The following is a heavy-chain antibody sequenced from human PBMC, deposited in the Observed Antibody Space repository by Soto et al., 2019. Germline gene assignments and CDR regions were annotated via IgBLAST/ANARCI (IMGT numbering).Heavy chain of an antibody. CDR3: ARATGSNHPFDY. CDR2: ISTDGSST. Sequence: EVQLVESGGGLVQPGGSLRLSCAATGFTFSTYWMHWVRQGPGKGLVWVSRISTDGSSTTYADSVKGRFTISRDNAKHTLSLQMHSLRAGDTAVYFCARATGSNHPFDYWGQGSLVTVSS. D-gene: IGHD2-2*01. V-gene: IGHV3-74*01. J-gene: IGHJ4*02. CDR1: GFTFSTYW.